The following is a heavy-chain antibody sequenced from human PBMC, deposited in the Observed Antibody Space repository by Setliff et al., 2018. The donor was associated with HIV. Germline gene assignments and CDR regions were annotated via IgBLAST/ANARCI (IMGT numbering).Heavy chain of an antibody. V-gene: IGHV4-39*01. CDR3: ARHRSYPRVYFDH. CDR2: MYYNANT. Sequence: PSETLSLTCTVSGDSISSGYYYWGWIRQPPGKELEWIGSMYYNANTYYNPSLKSRVTMSVDTSKNQFSLKLASVTAADTAFYYCARHRSYPRVYFDHWGLGTLVTVS. CDR1: GDSISSGYYY. D-gene: IGHD2-21*01. J-gene: IGHJ4*02.